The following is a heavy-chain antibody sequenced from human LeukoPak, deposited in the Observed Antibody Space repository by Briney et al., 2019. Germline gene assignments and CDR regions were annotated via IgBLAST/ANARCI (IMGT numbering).Heavy chain of an antibody. J-gene: IGHJ3*02. CDR1: GYSFTSYW. Sequence: GESLKISCKGSGYSFTSYWIGWVRQMPGKGLEWMGIINPDDSDTKYSPSFQGQVTISADNSITTAYLHWSSLKASDTAMYYCASRYNGTFAGAFDIWGQGTMVTVSS. CDR3: ASRYNGTFAGAFDI. CDR2: INPDDSDT. D-gene: IGHD1-26*01. V-gene: IGHV5-51*01.